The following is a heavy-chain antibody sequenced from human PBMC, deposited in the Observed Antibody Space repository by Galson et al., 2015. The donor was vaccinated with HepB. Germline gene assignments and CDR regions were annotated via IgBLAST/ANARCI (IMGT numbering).Heavy chain of an antibody. CDR3: ARFISGSYGFDGMDV. CDR2: IYSGGST. Sequence: SLRLSCAASGFTVSTNYMSRVRQAPGKGLEWVSVIYSGGSTYYADSVKGRFTISRDNSKNTLCLQMNSLRAEDTAVYYCARFISGSYGFDGMDVWGQGTTVTVSS. J-gene: IGHJ6*02. CDR1: GFTVSTNY. V-gene: IGHV3-53*01. D-gene: IGHD1-26*01.